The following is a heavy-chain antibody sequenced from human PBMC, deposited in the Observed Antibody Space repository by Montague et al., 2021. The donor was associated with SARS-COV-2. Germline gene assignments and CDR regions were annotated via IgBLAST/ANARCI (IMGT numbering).Heavy chain of an antibody. D-gene: IGHD2-15*01. CDR2: INHGGST. J-gene: IGHJ6*03. V-gene: IGHV4-34*01. CDR3: ARLRDGVVPPPILGIRPYFSYYYMDV. CDR1: GGSFSGYY. Sequence: SETLSLTCAVHGGSFSGYYWNWIRQRPGKALEWIGEINHGGSTNYNPSLKTRLTISADTSKNQFSLKLTSVAATDTAVYYCARLRDGVVPPPILGIRPYFSYYYMDVWGKGTTVTVS.